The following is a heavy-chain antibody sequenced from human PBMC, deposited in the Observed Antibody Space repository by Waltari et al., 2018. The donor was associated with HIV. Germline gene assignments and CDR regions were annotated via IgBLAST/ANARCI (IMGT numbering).Heavy chain of an antibody. CDR1: RASFTGYY. D-gene: IGHD3-16*01. J-gene: IGHJ6*02. Sequence: QVQLQQWGAGMLKPTETLSLTCAVYRASFTGYYWSWIRQTPGKGLEWIGEINHRGTSSYNPSLKSRVTMSIDTSKNQISLKLTSVTAADTAVYYCARGPFYYDLGGAALVRGDYSYYYGLDVWGQGTPVTVSS. CDR2: INHRGTS. CDR3: ARGPFYYDLGGAALVRGDYSYYYGLDV. V-gene: IGHV4-34*01.